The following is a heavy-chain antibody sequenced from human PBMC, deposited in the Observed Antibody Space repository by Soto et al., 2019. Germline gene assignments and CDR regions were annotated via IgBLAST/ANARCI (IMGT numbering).Heavy chain of an antibody. CDR3: ARGCSGGNCYSSDDLDI. V-gene: IGHV1-69*02. J-gene: IGHJ3*02. Sequence: QVQLVQSGAEVKKPGSSVKVSCKPSGGTFNSYTITWVRQAPGLGLEWMGRIIPNLGIAKYAQKFQGSVTITADKSTSTAYMELNRLRSDDTYVYYCARGCSGGNCYSSDDLDIWGQGTMVTVSS. CDR1: GGTFNSYT. CDR2: IIPNLGIA. D-gene: IGHD2-15*01.